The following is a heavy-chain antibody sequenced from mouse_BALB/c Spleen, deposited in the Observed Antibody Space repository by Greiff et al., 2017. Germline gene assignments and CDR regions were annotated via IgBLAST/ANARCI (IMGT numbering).Heavy chain of an antibody. CDR1: GYTFTSYW. CDR2: IDPSDSYT. Sequence: QVQLKQPGAELVKPGASVKLSCKASGYTFTSYWMHWVKQRPGQGLEWIGEIDPSDSYTNYNQKFKGKATLTVDKSSSTAYMQLSSLTSEDSAVYYCAKVRIYYGNYGAMDYWGQGTSVTVSS. D-gene: IGHD2-1*01. J-gene: IGHJ4*01. CDR3: AKVRIYYGNYGAMDY. V-gene: IGHV1-69*02.